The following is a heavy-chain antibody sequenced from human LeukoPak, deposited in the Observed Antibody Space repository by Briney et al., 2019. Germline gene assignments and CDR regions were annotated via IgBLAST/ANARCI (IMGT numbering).Heavy chain of an antibody. CDR1: GFTFSDYY. V-gene: IGHV3-23*01. CDR3: GKNRYSGSLSPFDI. CDR2: ISSNGDTT. Sequence: GGSLRLSCAASGFTFSDYYMSWVRQAPGEGLEWISHISSNGDTTYYADSVKGRFTISRDNSKNTLYLQMNSLRAEDTAVYYCGKNRYSGSLSPFDIWGQGTMVTVSS. J-gene: IGHJ3*02. D-gene: IGHD1-26*01.